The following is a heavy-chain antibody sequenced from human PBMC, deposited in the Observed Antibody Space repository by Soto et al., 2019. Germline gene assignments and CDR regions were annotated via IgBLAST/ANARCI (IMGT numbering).Heavy chain of an antibody. CDR2: INHSGST. J-gene: IGHJ4*02. CDR3: ASHLAVAGTDFEY. V-gene: IGHV4-34*01. CDR1: SESFSGYY. D-gene: IGHD6-13*01. Sequence: PSETLSLSCAVYSESFSGYYWSWIRRPPGKGLEWIGQINHSGSTNYNPSLKSRVTISVDTSKNQFSLKLSSVTAADTAVYYCASHLAVAGTDFEYWGQGTRVTVSS.